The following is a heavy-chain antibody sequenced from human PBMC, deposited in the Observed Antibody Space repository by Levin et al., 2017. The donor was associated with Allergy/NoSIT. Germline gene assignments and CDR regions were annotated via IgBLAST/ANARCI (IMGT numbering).Heavy chain of an antibody. Sequence: SETLSLTCTVSGGSIGSSAGYYWSWIRQHPGKGLAWIGHIYYSGSTSYNPSLRSRVTISVDRSKNQLSLKLRSATAAATAVYHCASELGYCRSTSCYTGGWFDRWGQGTLVTVSS. D-gene: IGHD2-2*02. J-gene: IGHJ5*02. V-gene: IGHV4-31*03. CDR2: IYYSGST. CDR1: GGSIGSSAGYY. CDR3: ASELGYCRSTSCYTGGWFDR.